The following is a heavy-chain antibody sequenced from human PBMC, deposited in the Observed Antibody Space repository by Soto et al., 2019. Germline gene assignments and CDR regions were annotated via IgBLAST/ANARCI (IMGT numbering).Heavy chain of an antibody. CDR2: ISGSGGTR. J-gene: IGHJ6*02. CDR1: GLTFSRYA. CDR3: AKDPYPVVVVPAANGMDV. Sequence: EVQLLESGGGLIQPGGSLRLSCAASGLTFSRYAMNWVRQAPGKGLEWVSVISGSGGTRYYADSVKGRFTISRDNAKGILYLQMNSLRADDPAVYYCAKDPYPVVVVPAANGMDVWGQGTRVTVSS. D-gene: IGHD2-2*01. V-gene: IGHV3-23*01.